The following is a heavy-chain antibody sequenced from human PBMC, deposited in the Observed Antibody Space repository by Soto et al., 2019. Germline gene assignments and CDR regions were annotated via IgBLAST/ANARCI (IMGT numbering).Heavy chain of an antibody. CDR3: AKDRGGFTNGWEFFDS. CDR2: ISGNGGTT. D-gene: IGHD3-10*01. V-gene: IGHV3-23*01. Sequence: EVVLLESGGGLVQPGGSLRLSCEVSGFAFSFYSMSWVRQAPGKGLEWVASISGNGGTTYYAASGKGRFTFSRDNSKNTLYLQMNNLRGEDTAVHYCAKDRGGFTNGWEFFDSWGQGTLVTVSS. CDR1: GFAFSFYS. J-gene: IGHJ4*02.